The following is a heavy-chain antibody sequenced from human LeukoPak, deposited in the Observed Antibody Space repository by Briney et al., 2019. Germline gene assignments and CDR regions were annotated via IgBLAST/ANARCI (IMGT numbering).Heavy chain of an antibody. CDR2: IIGSGGST. CDR1: GFTFASYA. V-gene: IGHV3-23*01. CDR3: AKDPRYCSGGSCYNFYYYMDV. J-gene: IGHJ6*03. Sequence: GGSLRLSCAASGFTFASYALSWVRQAPGKGLEWVSAIIGSGGSTYYPDSVRGRFTISRDNFKRTPFLQMDSLRAEDTAVYYCAKDPRYCSGGSCYNFYYYMDVWGKGTTVTVSS. D-gene: IGHD2-15*01.